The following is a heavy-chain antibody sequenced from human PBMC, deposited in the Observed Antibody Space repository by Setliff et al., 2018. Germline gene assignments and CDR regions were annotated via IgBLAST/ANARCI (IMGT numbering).Heavy chain of an antibody. CDR1: GDSITSGSYY. CDR3: AKATGFGELFI. CDR2: IYTRGST. V-gene: IGHV4-61*09. Sequence: SETLSLICTVSGDSITSGSYYWSWIRQPAGKGLEWIGQIYTRGSTNENPSLKSRVTISVDTSKNQVSLRLTSVTAADTAIYYCAKATGFGELFIWGQGTVVTVSS. J-gene: IGHJ4*02. D-gene: IGHD3-10*01.